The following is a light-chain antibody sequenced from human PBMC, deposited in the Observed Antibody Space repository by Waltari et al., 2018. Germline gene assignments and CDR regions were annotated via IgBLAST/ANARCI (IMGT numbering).Light chain of an antibody. J-gene: IGKJ1*01. Sequence: EIVLTQSPGTLSLSPGERATLSCRASQSVGRSLAWYQQKRGRAPSLLIYATSTRATGIPDRFSGSGSGTDFSLTISRLEPEDSAVYYCQHYVRLPVTFGLGTKVEIK. CDR2: ATS. CDR3: QHYVRLPVT. CDR1: QSVGRS. V-gene: IGKV3-20*01.